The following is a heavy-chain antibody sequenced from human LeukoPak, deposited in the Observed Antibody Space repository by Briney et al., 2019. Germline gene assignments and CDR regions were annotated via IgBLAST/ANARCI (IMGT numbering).Heavy chain of an antibody. Sequence: GGSLRLSCAASGFTFSSYNMNWVRQTPGKGLEWVANIKRDGSEKDYVDSVKGRFTISRDNAKNSLYLQMNSLRAEDTAMYYCARLPIVVLSTAPFDYWGQGTLVTVSS. CDR3: ARLPIVVLSTAPFDY. J-gene: IGHJ4*02. V-gene: IGHV3-7*01. D-gene: IGHD2-2*01. CDR2: IKRDGSEK. CDR1: GFTFSSYN.